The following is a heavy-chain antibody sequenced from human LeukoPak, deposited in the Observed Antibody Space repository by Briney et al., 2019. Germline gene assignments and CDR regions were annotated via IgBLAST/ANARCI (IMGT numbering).Heavy chain of an antibody. J-gene: IGHJ6*03. CDR2: IIPIFGTA. Sequence: ASVKVSCKASGGTFSSYAISWVRQAPGQGLEWMGRIIPIFGTANYAQKFQGRVTITTDESTSTAYMELSSLRSEDTAVYYCAREYSGSNFPFYYYMDVWGKGTTVTVSS. V-gene: IGHV1-69*05. CDR1: GGTFSSYA. CDR3: AREYSGSNFPFYYYMDV. D-gene: IGHD6-6*01.